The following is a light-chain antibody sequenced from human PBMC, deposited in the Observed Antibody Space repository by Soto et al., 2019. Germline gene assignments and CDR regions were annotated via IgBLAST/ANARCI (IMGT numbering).Light chain of an antibody. CDR1: QSISTW. J-gene: IGKJ4*01. Sequence: DIQMTQSPSTLSASVGDRVTITCRASQSISTWLAWYQQKPGKAPKLLIHAASTLEPGVPPRFSGSGFGTDFTLTIKSLKSEDLATYYCQQYNNHPLTFGGGTKVDIK. V-gene: IGKV1-5*01. CDR3: QQYNNHPLT. CDR2: AAS.